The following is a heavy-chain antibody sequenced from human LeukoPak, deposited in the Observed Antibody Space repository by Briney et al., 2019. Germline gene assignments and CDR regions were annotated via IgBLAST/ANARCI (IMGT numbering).Heavy chain of an antibody. CDR2: INPSGGST. D-gene: IGHD4-17*01. CDR1: GYTFTSYY. J-gene: IGHJ6*02. V-gene: IGHV1-46*01. CDR3: ARDPGERTVTTVYYYYGMDV. Sequence: ASVKVSCKASGYTFTSYYMHWVRQAPGQGLEWMGIINPSGGSTSYAQKFQGRVTMTRDTSTSTVYMELSSLRSEDTAVYCCARDPGERTVTTVYYYYGMDVWGQGTTVTVSS.